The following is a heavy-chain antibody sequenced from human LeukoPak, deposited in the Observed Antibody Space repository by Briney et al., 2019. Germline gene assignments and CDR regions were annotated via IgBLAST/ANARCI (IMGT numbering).Heavy chain of an antibody. CDR3: AKDDTRSGTIRPLDY. J-gene: IGHJ4*02. V-gene: IGHV3-30*02. CDR2: IRYDGSNK. D-gene: IGHD3-10*01. CDR1: GFTFSSYG. Sequence: GGSLRLSCAASGFTFSSYGMHWIRQARGKGLEWVAFIRYDGSNKYYADSVKGRFTISRDNSKNTLYLQMNSLRAEDTAVYYCAKDDTRSGTIRPLDYWSQGTLVTVSS.